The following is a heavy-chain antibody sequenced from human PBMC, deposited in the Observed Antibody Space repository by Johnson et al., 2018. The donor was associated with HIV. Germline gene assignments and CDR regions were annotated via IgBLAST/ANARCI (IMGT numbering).Heavy chain of an antibody. V-gene: IGHV3-20*04. D-gene: IGHD1-26*01. CDR3: ARDPEGAPPLGAFDI. Sequence: VQLVESGGGVVQPGRSLRIYCAVSEFTFTNYAMHWVRLAPGKGLEWVSGINWNGGSTGYADSVKGRFTISRDNAKKSLYLQMKSRRAEDTAVYYCARDPEGAPPLGAFDIWGQGTMVTVSS. CDR1: EFTFTNYA. CDR2: INWNGGST. J-gene: IGHJ3*02.